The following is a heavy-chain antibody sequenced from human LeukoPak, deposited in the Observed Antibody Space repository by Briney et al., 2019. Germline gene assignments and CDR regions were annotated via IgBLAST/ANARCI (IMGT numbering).Heavy chain of an antibody. V-gene: IGHV3-7*01. D-gene: IGHD5-18*01. J-gene: IGHJ4*02. CDR3: ASLDTALIQTGGY. CDR2: IKQTASET. Sequence: GGSLRFSCVASGFPFSPIWMSWVRQAPGKGLEWVAMIKQTASETHYVDSVRGRFSISRDSAKSSLYLQMNSLKADDTAVYYCASLDTALIQTGGYWGQGTLVTVSS. CDR1: GFPFSPIW.